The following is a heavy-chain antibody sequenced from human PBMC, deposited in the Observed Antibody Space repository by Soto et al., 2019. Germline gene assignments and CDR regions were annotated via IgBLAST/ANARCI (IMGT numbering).Heavy chain of an antibody. CDR1: GGSISSGDYY. Sequence: QVQLQESGPGLVKPSQTLSLTCTVSGGSISSGDYYWSWIRQPPGKGLEWIGYIYYSGSTYYNPSLKSRVTISVDTSKNQFALKLSSVTAADTAVYYCARELTLFGVVTAPNWFDPWGQGTLVTVSS. CDR2: IYYSGST. J-gene: IGHJ5*02. D-gene: IGHD3-3*01. V-gene: IGHV4-30-4*01. CDR3: ARELTLFGVVTAPNWFDP.